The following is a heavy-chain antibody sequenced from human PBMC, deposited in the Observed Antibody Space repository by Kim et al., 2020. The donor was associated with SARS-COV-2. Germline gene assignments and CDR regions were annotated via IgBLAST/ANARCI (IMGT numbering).Heavy chain of an antibody. CDR3: ARDGSMGYSSAWYGSYYYGMDV. V-gene: IGHV3-30-3*01. CDR2: ISYDGSNK. D-gene: IGHD6-19*01. Sequence: GGSLRLSCAASGFTFSSYAMHWVRQGPGKGLEWVAVISYDGSNKYYADSVKGRFTISRDNSKNTLYLQMNSLRAEDTAVYYCARDGSMGYSSAWYGSYYYGMDVWGQGTTVTVSS. CDR1: GFTFSSYA. J-gene: IGHJ6*02.